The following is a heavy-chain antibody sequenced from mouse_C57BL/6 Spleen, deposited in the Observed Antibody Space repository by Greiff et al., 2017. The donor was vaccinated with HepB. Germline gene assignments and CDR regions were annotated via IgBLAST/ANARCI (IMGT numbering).Heavy chain of an antibody. CDR1: GFTFSDYG. CDR2: ISSGSSTI. Sequence: EVKLVESGGGLVKPGGSLKLSCAASGFTFSDYGMHWVRQAPEKGLEWVAYISSGSSTIYYADTVKGRFTISRDNAKNTLFLQMTSLRSEDTAMYYCARRLLHAMDYWGQGTSVTVSS. J-gene: IGHJ4*01. D-gene: IGHD2-13*01. CDR3: ARRLLHAMDY. V-gene: IGHV5-17*01.